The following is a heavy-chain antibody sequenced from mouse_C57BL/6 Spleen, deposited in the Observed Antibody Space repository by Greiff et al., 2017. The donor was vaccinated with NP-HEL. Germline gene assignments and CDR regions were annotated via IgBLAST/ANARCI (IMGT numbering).Heavy chain of an antibody. V-gene: IGHV2-5*01. CDR1: GFSLTSYG. J-gene: IGHJ3*01. CDR3: AKPPYYGSSYSFAY. CDR2: IWRGGST. D-gene: IGHD1-1*01. Sequence: VKVVESGPGLVQPSQSLSITCTVSGFSLTSYGVHWVRQSPGKGLEWLGVIWRGGSTDYNAAFMSRLSITKDNSKSQVFFKMNSLQADDTAIYYCAKPPYYGSSYSFAYWGQGTLVTVSA.